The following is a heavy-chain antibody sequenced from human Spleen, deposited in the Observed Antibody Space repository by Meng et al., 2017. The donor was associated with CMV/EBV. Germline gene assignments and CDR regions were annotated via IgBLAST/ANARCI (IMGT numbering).Heavy chain of an antibody. V-gene: IGHV3-30*02. Sequence: GESLKISCAASGFTFSSYGMHWVRQAPGKGLEWVAFIRYDGSNKYYADSVKGRFTISRDNSKNTLYLQMNSLRAEDTAVYYCARDVSGYYGSGSSEGYWFDPWGQGTLVTVSS. CDR2: IRYDGSNK. CDR1: GFTFSSYG. J-gene: IGHJ5*02. CDR3: ARDVSGYYGSGSSEGYWFDP. D-gene: IGHD3-10*01.